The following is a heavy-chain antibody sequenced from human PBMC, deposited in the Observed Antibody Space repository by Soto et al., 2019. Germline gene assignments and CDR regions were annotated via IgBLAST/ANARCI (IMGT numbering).Heavy chain of an antibody. CDR2: ISYSGTT. CDR1: GGSVTSTDFY. Sequence: SETLSLTCTVSGGSVTSTDFYWTWIRQPPGKGLEWIGYISYSGTTNYNPSLKSRVTVSVDRSKNQFSLELGPVTAADTAVYYCAREERAVVTSFDYWGQGTLVTVSS. V-gene: IGHV4-61*08. J-gene: IGHJ4*02. CDR3: AREERAVVTSFDY. D-gene: IGHD2-21*02.